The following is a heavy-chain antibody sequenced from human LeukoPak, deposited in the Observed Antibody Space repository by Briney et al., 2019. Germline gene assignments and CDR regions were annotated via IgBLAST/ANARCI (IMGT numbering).Heavy chain of an antibody. CDR2: INSDGSRT. CDR3: AKHHYSSSRDYFDY. CDR1: GFTFSTYW. D-gene: IGHD6-13*01. V-gene: IGHV3-74*01. J-gene: IGHJ4*02. Sequence: GGSLRLSCAASGFTFSTYWMHWVRQAPGKGLVWVSRINSDGSRTNYADSVKGRFIISRDNSRNTLFLQMNSLRAEDTAVYYCAKHHYSSSRDYFDYWGQGTLVTVSS.